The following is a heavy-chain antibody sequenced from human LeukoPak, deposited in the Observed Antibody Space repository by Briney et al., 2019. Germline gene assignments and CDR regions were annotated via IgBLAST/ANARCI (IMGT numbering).Heavy chain of an antibody. J-gene: IGHJ4*02. V-gene: IGHV4-61*02. CDR1: GGSISSGSYY. Sequence: PSQTLSLTCTVSGGSISSGSYYWSWIRQPAGKGLEWIGRIYTSGSTNYNPSLKSRVTMSVDTSKNQFSLKLSSVTAADTAVYYCAGGIAAAGTVSDYWGQGTLVTVSS. D-gene: IGHD6-13*01. CDR3: AGGIAAAGTVSDY. CDR2: IYTSGST.